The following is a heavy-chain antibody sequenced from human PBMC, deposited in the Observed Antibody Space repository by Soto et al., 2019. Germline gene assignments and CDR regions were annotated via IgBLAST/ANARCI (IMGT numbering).Heavy chain of an antibody. J-gene: IGHJ6*03. V-gene: IGHV1-18*01. CDR1: GYTFTSYG. Sequence: GASVKVSCKASGYTFTSYGISWVRQAPGQGLEWMGWISAYNGNTNYAQKLQGRVTMTTDTSTSTAYMELRSLRSDDTAVYYCARVITIFGVLIALTPNYYYSYMDVWGKGTTVTVSS. D-gene: IGHD3-3*01. CDR2: ISAYNGNT. CDR3: ARVITIFGVLIALTPNYYYSYMDV.